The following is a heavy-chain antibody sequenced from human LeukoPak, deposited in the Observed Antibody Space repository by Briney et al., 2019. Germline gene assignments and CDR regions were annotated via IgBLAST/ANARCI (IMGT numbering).Heavy chain of an antibody. Sequence: RGSLRLSCAASGFTFGSYGMHWVRQAPGKGLEWVAVISSDGRNKYYVDSVKGRFTISRDNSKNALFLQMNSLRPEDTAVYSCAKGHSTGLYFLDYWGQGTLVTVSA. CDR3: AKGHSTGLYFLDY. V-gene: IGHV3-30*18. D-gene: IGHD3-22*01. J-gene: IGHJ4*02. CDR2: ISSDGRNK. CDR1: GFTFGSYG.